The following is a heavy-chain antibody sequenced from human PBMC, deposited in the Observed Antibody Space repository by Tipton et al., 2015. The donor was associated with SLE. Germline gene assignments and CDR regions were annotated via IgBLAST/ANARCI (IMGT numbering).Heavy chain of an antibody. V-gene: IGHV4-4*07. CDR2: FYSSGDR. CDR3: ARGSDGEYVRYFDV. D-gene: IGHD4-17*01. J-gene: IGHJ2*01. CDR1: GGSISFDY. Sequence: TLSLTCTVSGGSISFDYWSWIRQSAGRGLEWIGRFYSSGDRDYNPSLRSRVTMSIDASQNRVSLRLKSVSAADTAVYYCARGSDGEYVRYFDVWGPGTLVTVSS.